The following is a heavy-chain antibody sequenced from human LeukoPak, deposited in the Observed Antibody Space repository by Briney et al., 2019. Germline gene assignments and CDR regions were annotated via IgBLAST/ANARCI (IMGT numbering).Heavy chain of an antibody. J-gene: IGHJ2*01. CDR3: ARDRVVVAANGWYFDL. CDR1: GGSISSGSYY. D-gene: IGHD2-15*01. CDR2: IYTSGST. Sequence: SETLSLTCTVSGGSISSGSYYWSWIRQPAGKGLEWIGRIYTSGSTNYNPSLKSRVTISVDTSKNQFSLKLSSVTAADTAVYYCARDRVVVAANGWYFDLWGRGTLVTVSS. V-gene: IGHV4-61*02.